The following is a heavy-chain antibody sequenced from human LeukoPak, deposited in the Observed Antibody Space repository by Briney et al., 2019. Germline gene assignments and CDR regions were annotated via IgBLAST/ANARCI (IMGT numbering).Heavy chain of an antibody. CDR2: ISAYNGYT. V-gene: IGHV1-18*01. CDR1: GYTFTTHD. D-gene: IGHD1/OR15-1a*01. CDR3: ARVGTGTRSFDS. J-gene: IGHJ4*02. Sequence: ASVKVSCKTSGYTFTTHDINWVRQAPGQGLEWMGRISAYNGYTNYGRRLQGRVTMTTDTSTNTAYMELRSLRSDDTAVYYCARVGTGTRSFDSWGQGTLVTVSS.